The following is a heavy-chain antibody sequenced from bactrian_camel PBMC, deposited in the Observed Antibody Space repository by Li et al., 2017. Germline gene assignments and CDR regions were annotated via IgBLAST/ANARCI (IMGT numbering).Heavy chain of an antibody. J-gene: IGHJ4*01. Sequence: VQLVESGGGSVQAGGSVRLSCVTSGGTEDGFYVAWIRQAPGKGREGVASIYTGTDRTYYADSVKGRFTASRDNAQNTVYLQMNSLKPDDTAVYYCAADVMWRGYCYLTLAHFAYWGQGTQVTVS. D-gene: IGHD2*01. CDR2: IYTGTDRT. CDR1: GGTEDGFY. CDR3: AADVMWRGYCYLTLAHFAY. V-gene: IGHV3S40*01.